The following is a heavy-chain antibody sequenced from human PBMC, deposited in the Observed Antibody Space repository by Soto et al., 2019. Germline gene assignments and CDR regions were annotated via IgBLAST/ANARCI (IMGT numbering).Heavy chain of an antibody. CDR3: ARGRRSGYYFYFDY. Sequence: SETLSLTCTVSGGSISSYYWSWIRQPPGKGLEWIGEINYSGSTNYNPSLKSRVTISVDTSKNQFSLKLSSVTAADTAVYYCARGRRSGYYFYFDYWGQGTLVTVSS. J-gene: IGHJ4*02. CDR1: GGSISSYY. CDR2: INYSGST. V-gene: IGHV4-59*12. D-gene: IGHD3-3*01.